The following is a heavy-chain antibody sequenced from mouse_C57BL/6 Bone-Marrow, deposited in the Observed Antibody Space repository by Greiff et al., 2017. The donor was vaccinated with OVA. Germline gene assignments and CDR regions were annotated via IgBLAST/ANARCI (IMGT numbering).Heavy chain of an antibody. J-gene: IGHJ4*01. V-gene: IGHV14-3*01. D-gene: IGHD1-1*01. CDR2: IDPANGNT. CDR1: GFNIKNTY. CDR3: ASLITTVVVYAMDY. Sequence: DVKLVESVAELVRPGASVKLSCTASGFNIKNTYMHWVKQRPEQGLEWIGRIDPANGNTKYAPKFQGKATITADTSSNTAYLQLSSLTSEDTAIYYCASLITTVVVYAMDYWGQGTSVTVSS.